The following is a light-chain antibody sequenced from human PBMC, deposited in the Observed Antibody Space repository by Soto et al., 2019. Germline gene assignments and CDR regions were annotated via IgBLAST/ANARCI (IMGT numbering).Light chain of an antibody. CDR3: QHYGTSAL. Sequence: EIVLTQSPGTLSLSPGERATLSCRASESVSTSYLAWYQQKPGQAPRLLSYGASGRAPGIPDRFSVSAAGTDCNLTISRLEPEDFTVYYCQHYGTSALFGPGTKVDIK. J-gene: IGKJ3*01. CDR1: ESVSTSY. V-gene: IGKV3-20*01. CDR2: GAS.